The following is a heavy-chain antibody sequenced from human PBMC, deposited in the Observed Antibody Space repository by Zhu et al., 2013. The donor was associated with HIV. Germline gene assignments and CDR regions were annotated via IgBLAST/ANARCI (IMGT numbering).Heavy chain of an antibody. V-gene: IGHV1-2*02. CDR2: INPNSGGT. CDR3: ASLETTVTMANNWFDP. J-gene: IGHJ5*02. CDR1: GYTFTGYY. Sequence: QVQLVQSGAEVKKPGASVKVSCKASGYTFTGYYMHWVRQAPGQGLEWMGWINPNSGGTNYAQKFQGRVTMTRDTSISTAYMELSRLRSDDTAVYYCASLETTVTMANNWFDPWGQGTLVTVSS. D-gene: IGHD4-17*01.